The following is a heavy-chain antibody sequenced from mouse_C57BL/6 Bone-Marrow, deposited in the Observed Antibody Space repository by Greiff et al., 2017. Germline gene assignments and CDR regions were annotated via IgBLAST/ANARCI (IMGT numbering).Heavy chain of an antibody. D-gene: IGHD2-4*01. Sequence: VKLQESDAELVKPGASVKISCKVSGYTFTDHTIHWMTPRPEQGLEWIGYIYPRDGSTKYNEKFKGKATLTADKSSSTAYMQLNSLTSEDSAVYVCARSGYDYAWAMDYWGQGTSVTVSS. CDR1: GYTFTDHT. CDR3: ARSGYDYAWAMDY. CDR2: IYPRDGST. V-gene: IGHV1-78*01. J-gene: IGHJ4*01.